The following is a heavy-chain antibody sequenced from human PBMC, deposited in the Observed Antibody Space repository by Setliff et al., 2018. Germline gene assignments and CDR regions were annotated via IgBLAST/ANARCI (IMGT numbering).Heavy chain of an antibody. Sequence: KTSETLSLTCNVSGASINTGTYYWAWIRQPPGKGREWIGRIHYGGTTYYNASLKSRVTISVYTSKNQFSLRLNSVTAADTAVYYCARTGTYRYFGYCSQGTLVTVSS. CDR2: IHYGGTT. D-gene: IGHD1-26*01. CDR1: GASINTGTYY. J-gene: IGHJ4*02. V-gene: IGHV4-39*01. CDR3: ARTGTYRYFGY.